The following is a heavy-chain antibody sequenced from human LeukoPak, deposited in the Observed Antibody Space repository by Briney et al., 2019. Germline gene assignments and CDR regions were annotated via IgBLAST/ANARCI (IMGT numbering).Heavy chain of an antibody. Sequence: PSETLSLTCAVYGGSFSGYYWSWIRQPPGKGLEWFGEINHSGSTNYNPSLKSRVTISVDTSKNQFSLKLSSVTAADTAVYYCASGYSYGSSHYYYMDVWGQGTTVTVSS. CDR3: ASGYSYGSSHYYYMDV. CDR2: INHSGST. J-gene: IGHJ6*03. V-gene: IGHV4-34*01. D-gene: IGHD5-18*01. CDR1: GGSFSGYY.